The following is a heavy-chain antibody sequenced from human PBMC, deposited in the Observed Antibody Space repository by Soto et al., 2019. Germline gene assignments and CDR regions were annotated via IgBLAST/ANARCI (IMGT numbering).Heavy chain of an antibody. V-gene: IGHV1-3*01. J-gene: IGHJ4*02. CDR3: ETLYLTGPFDFDY. CDR1: GYTFTSYA. CDR2: INAGNGNT. Sequence: ASVKVCCKASGYTFTSYAMHWVRQAPGQRLEWMGWINAGNGNTKYSQKFQGRVTITRDTSASTAYMELSSLRSEDTAVYYCETLYLTGPFDFDYWGRGTLVTVSS. D-gene: IGHD3-9*01.